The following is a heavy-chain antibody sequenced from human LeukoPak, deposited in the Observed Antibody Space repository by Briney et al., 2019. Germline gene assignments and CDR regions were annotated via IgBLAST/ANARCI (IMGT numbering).Heavy chain of an antibody. Sequence: GGSLRLSCAASGFTFSSYAMHWVRQAPGKGLEWVAVISYDGSNKYYADSVKGRFTISRDNSKNTLYLQMNSLRAEDTAVYYCASQPTWIQLRFSYQYYFDYWGQGTLVTVSS. CDR1: GFTFSSYA. CDR2: ISYDGSNK. D-gene: IGHD5-18*01. J-gene: IGHJ4*02. V-gene: IGHV3-30*04. CDR3: ASQPTWIQLRFSYQYYFDY.